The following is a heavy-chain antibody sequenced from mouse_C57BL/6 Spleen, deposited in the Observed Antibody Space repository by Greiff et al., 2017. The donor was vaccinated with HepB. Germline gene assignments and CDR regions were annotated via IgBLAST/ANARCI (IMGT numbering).Heavy chain of an antibody. CDR2: SSNLAYSI. V-gene: IGHV5-15*01. J-gene: IGHJ4*01. CDR1: GFTFSDYG. CDR3: ARLLGRYAMDY. Sequence: EVHLVESGGGLVQPGGSLKLSCAASGFTFSDYGMAWVRQAPRKGPEWVAFSSNLAYSIYYADTVTGRFTISRENAKNTLYLEMSSLRSEDTAMYYCARLLGRYAMDYWGQGTSVTVSS. D-gene: IGHD4-1*01.